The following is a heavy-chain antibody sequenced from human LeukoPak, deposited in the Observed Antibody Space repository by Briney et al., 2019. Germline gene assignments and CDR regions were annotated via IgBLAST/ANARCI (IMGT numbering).Heavy chain of an antibody. CDR2: ISGSGGST. J-gene: IGHJ4*02. Sequence: SGGSLRLSCAAPGFTFSTYGMSWVRQAPGKGLEWVSTISGSGGSTYYADSVKGRFTISRDNSKNTLYLQMNSLRAEDTAVYYCAKRKDSGSFDYWGQGTLVTVSS. V-gene: IGHV3-23*01. D-gene: IGHD1-26*01. CDR1: GFTFSTYG. CDR3: AKRKDSGSFDY.